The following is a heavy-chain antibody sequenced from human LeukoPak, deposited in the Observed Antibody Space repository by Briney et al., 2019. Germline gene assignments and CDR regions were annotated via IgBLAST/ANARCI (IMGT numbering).Heavy chain of an antibody. J-gene: IGHJ6*02. CDR3: AREKYGMDV. CDR1: GFTFADYA. V-gene: IGHV3-9*01. Sequence: GGSLRLSCAASGFTFADYAMHWVRQAPGKGLEWVSGISWDGGSIGYADSVKGRFTISRDNSKNSLYLQMNSLRAEDTAVYYCAREKYGMDVWGQGTTVTVSS. CDR2: ISWDGGSI. D-gene: IGHD2/OR15-2a*01.